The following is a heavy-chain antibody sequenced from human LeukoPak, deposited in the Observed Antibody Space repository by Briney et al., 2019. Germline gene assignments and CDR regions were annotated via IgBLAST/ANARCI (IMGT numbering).Heavy chain of an antibody. D-gene: IGHD2-15*01. CDR3: VRGGGGYCSGGSCLGWFDP. J-gene: IGHJ5*02. CDR1: GVTFSTYG. V-gene: IGHV3-33*01. CDR2: IWYDGINK. Sequence: GGSLRLSCAASGVTFSTYGMHCVRQAPGKGLEWVALIWYDGINKYYADSVKGRFTISRDDSKNTLYLQLNSLSAEDTAVYYCVRGGGGYCSGGSCLGWFDPWGQGTLVTVSS.